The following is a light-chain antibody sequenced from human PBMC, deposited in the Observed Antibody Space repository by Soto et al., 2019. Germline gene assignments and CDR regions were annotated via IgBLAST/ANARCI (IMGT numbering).Light chain of an antibody. CDR3: QTWGTGIQV. V-gene: IGLV4-69*01. Sequence: QAVVTQSPSASASLGASVKLTCTLSSGHSSYAIAWHQQHPEKGRRYLMKLNSAGSHSKGDGIPDRFSGSSSGAERYLTISSLQSEDEADYYCQTWGTGIQVFGGGTKLTVL. CDR1: SGHSSYA. J-gene: IGLJ2*01. CDR2: LNSAGSH.